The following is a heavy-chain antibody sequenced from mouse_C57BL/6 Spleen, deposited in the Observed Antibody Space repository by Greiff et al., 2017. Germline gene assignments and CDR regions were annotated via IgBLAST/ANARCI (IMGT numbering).Heavy chain of an antibody. CDR3: TGDGLRRAWFAY. CDR2: IRLKSDNYAT. Sequence: EVKVEESGGGLVQPGGSMKLSCVASGFTFSNYWMNWVRQSPETGLEWVAQIRLKSDNYATHYAESVKGRFTISRDDSKSSVYLQMNNLRAEDTGIYYCTGDGLRRAWFAYWGQGTLVTVSA. D-gene: IGHD2-2*01. J-gene: IGHJ3*01. V-gene: IGHV6-3*01. CDR1: GFTFSNYW.